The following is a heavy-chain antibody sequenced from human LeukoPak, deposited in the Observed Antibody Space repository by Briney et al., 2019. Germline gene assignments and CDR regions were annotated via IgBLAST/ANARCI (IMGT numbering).Heavy chain of an antibody. J-gene: IGHJ3*02. V-gene: IGHV4-4*07. CDR2: IYTSGST. CDR3: ASEYSSGYADAFDI. Sequence: SETLSLTCTVSGGSISSYYWSWIRQPAGKGLEWIGRIYTSGSTNYNPSLKSRVTMSVDTSKNQFSLKLSSVTAADTAVYYCASEYSSGYADAFDIWCQGTMVTVSS. CDR1: GGSISSYY. D-gene: IGHD6-19*01.